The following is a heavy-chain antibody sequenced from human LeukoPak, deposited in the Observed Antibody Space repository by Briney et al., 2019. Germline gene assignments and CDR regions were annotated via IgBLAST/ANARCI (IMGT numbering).Heavy chain of an antibody. D-gene: IGHD3-10*01. CDR1: GFTFSSFA. J-gene: IGHJ4*02. Sequence: GGSLRLSCAASGFTFSSFAMHWVRQAPGKGLEWVAIVRGNGDSTHYADSVKGRFTISRDNSKNMLYLQMNSLRDEDTAVYYCAKGFFGSGSFPHNFDYWGQGTLVTVSS. V-gene: IGHV3-23*01. CDR3: AKGFFGSGSFPHNFDY. CDR2: VRGNGDST.